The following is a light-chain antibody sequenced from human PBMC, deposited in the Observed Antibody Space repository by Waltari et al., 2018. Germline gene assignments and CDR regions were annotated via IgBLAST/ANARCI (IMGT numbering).Light chain of an antibody. Sequence: QSAPSQPVSVSGSPGQSITISCTGSSSDVGGYNYVSWYQQHPGKAPKLLIYEVSNRPSGVSNRFSGSKSGNTASLTISGLQAEDEADYYCSSYTSSSTVVFGGGTKVTVL. CDR1: SSDVGGYNY. V-gene: IGLV2-14*01. J-gene: IGLJ2*01. CDR3: SSYTSSSTVV. CDR2: EVS.